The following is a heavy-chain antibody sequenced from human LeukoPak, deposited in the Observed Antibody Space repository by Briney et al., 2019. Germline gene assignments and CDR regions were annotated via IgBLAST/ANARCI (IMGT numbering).Heavy chain of an antibody. CDR1: GFVFSSYA. Sequence: GGSLRLSCAASGFVFSSYAMSWVRQAPGQGQEWVSTLSDSGGKTYYADSVKGRFTISRDNSKNTLYLQMNSLRAEDTAVYYCAKVGLRLGGDYWGQGTLVTVSS. D-gene: IGHD4-17*01. CDR2: LSDSGGKT. CDR3: AKVGLRLGGDY. V-gene: IGHV3-23*01. J-gene: IGHJ4*02.